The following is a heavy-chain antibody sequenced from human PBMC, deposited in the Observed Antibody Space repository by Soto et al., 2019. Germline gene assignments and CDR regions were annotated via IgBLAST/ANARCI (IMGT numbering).Heavy chain of an antibody. CDR2: INHSGST. Sequence: PSETLSLTCAVYGGSFSGYYWSWIRQPPGKGLEWIGEINHSGSTNYNPSLKSRVTISVDTSKNQFSLKLSSVTAADTAVYYCARGLKWDSSIAAYADYWGQGTLVTVSS. CDR1: GGSFSGYY. V-gene: IGHV4-34*01. D-gene: IGHD6-6*01. CDR3: ARGLKWDSSIAAYADY. J-gene: IGHJ4*02.